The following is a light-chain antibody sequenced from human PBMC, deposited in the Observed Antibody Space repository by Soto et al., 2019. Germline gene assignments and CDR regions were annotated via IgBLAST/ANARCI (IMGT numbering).Light chain of an antibody. CDR2: EVS. CDR1: SSDVGGYNY. V-gene: IGLV2-14*01. Sequence: QSALTQPASVSASPGQSITISCTGNSSDVGGYNYVSWYQQHPGKAPKLMIYEVSNRPSGLSNRFSGSKSGNTASLTISGLQAEDEADYYCSSCTSSTTLVFGGGTKLTVL. J-gene: IGLJ3*02. CDR3: SSCTSSTTLV.